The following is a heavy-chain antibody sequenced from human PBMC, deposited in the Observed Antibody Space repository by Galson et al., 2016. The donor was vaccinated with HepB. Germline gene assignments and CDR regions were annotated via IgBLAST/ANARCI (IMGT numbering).Heavy chain of an antibody. Sequence: SLRLSCAASGFTFSSYWMDWVRQAPGKGLVWVSRIKSDGSITTYADSVKGRFAISRDNAKNTLYLQMNSLRAEDTAVYYCARDPNHDILTTYGMDVWGQGTTVTVSS. CDR3: ARDPNHDILTTYGMDV. J-gene: IGHJ6*02. V-gene: IGHV3-74*01. CDR2: IKSDGSIT. CDR1: GFTFSSYW. D-gene: IGHD3-9*01.